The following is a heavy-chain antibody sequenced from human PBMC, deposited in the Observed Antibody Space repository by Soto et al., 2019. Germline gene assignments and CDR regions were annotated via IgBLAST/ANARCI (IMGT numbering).Heavy chain of an antibody. Sequence: SETLSLTCTVSGGSIGRYYWSWIRQPAGKALEWIGRIYNTGSTEYNPSLKSRVTMSMDTSKNQFFLNLRSVTAADTAVYYCATSGTAWNNWFDPWGQGILGTVPS. V-gene: IGHV4-4*07. CDR3: ATSGTAWNNWFDP. J-gene: IGHJ5*02. CDR2: IYNTGST. D-gene: IGHD1-1*01. CDR1: GGSIGRYY.